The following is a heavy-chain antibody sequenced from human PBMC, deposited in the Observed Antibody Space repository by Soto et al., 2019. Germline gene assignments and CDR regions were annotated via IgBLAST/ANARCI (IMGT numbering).Heavy chain of an antibody. CDR1: GYNFTRYA. J-gene: IGHJ6*02. CDR2: SNAGNGKT. V-gene: IGHV1-3*02. Sequence: GASVKASCQDSGYNFTRYAMHCVRQAPGQRLEWMGWSNAGNGKTKYSQEFQGRVTITRDTSASTAYMELSSLISEDMAVYYCARGRYYDFWSGYDPAGPHYGMDVWGQGTTVTVSS. D-gene: IGHD3-3*01. CDR3: ARGRYYDFWSGYDPAGPHYGMDV.